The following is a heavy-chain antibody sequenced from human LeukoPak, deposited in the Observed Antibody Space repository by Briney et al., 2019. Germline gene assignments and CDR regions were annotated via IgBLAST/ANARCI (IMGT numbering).Heavy chain of an antibody. CDR1: GGSFSGYY. D-gene: IGHD2-15*01. J-gene: IGHJ4*02. Sequence: SETLSLTCAVYGGSFSGYYWSWIRQPPGKGLEWIGETNHSGSTNYNPSLKSRVTISVDTSKNQFSLKLSSVTAADTAVYYCASDCSGGSCSFDYWGQGTLVTVSS. CDR3: ASDCSGGSCSFDY. CDR2: TNHSGST. V-gene: IGHV4-34*01.